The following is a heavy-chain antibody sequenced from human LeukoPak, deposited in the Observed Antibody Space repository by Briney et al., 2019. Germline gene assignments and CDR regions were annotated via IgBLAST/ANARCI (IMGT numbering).Heavy chain of an antibody. CDR2: IYHSGST. Sequence: SETLSLTCTVSGDSISSSRSYWGWIRQPPGKGLEWIGSIYHSGSTYYNPSLKSRVTISVDTSKNQFSLKLSSVTAADTAVYYCAREAGANSYYYMDVWGKGTTVTVSS. CDR3: AREAGANSYYYMDV. V-gene: IGHV4-39*07. J-gene: IGHJ6*03. CDR1: GDSISSSRSY. D-gene: IGHD1-26*01.